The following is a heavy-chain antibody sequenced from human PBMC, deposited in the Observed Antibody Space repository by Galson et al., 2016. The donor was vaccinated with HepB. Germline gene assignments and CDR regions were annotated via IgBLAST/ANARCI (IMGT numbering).Heavy chain of an antibody. CDR2: XXYDXXXQ. CDR1: GFAFNXXX. V-gene: IGHV3-30*01. D-gene: IGHD3-10*01. Sequence: SLRLSCAASGFAFNXXXVHXXXQAXXXGLXXVAXXXYDXXXQXXAGSXKGRFTVSRDNSKNTVNMQSNSLRPEDAAVYYCARGDGPGSFLLDCWGQGTPVXVSS. CDR3: ARGDGPGSFLLDC. J-gene: IGHJ4*02.